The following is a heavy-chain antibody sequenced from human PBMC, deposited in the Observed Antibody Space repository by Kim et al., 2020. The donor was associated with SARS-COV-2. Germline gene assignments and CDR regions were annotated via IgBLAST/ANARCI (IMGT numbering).Heavy chain of an antibody. CDR1: GFTFSSYG. D-gene: IGHD3-3*01. J-gene: IGHJ4*02. CDR3: AKTGWSGYYSPFDY. V-gene: IGHV3-30*18. Sequence: GSLRLSCAASGFTFSSYGMHWVRQAPGKGLEWVAVISYDGSNKYYADSVKGRFTISRDNSKNTLYLQMNSLRAEDTAVYYCAKTGWSGYYSPFDYWGQGTLVTVSS. CDR2: ISYDGSNK.